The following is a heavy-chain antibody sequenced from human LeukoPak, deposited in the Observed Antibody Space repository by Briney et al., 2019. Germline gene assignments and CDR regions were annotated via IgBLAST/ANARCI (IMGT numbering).Heavy chain of an antibody. J-gene: IGHJ4*02. V-gene: IGHV4-59*01. Sequence: SETLSLTCIVSVGSISSYYWSWIRQPPGKGLEWIGYIYYSGTTNYNPSLKSRVTISVDTSKNQFSLKLSSVTAADTAVYYCARGPNNFDYWGQGTLVTVSS. CDR1: VGSISSYY. CDR2: IYYSGTT. D-gene: IGHD2/OR15-2a*01. CDR3: ARGPNNFDY.